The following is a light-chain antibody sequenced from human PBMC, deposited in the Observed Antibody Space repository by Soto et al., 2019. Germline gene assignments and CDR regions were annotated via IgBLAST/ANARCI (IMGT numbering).Light chain of an antibody. CDR3: MQNTHWPIT. Sequence: DVVVTQSPLSLTVTLGQPASISFSSSQSLVYSDGDTYLSWFQQRPGQSPRRLLSQVSNRDSGVPDRFSGSGSGTDFTLKISSVEADDVAVYYCMQNTHWPITFGQGTRLE. CDR1: QSLVYSDGDTY. V-gene: IGKV2-30*01. J-gene: IGKJ5*01. CDR2: QVS.